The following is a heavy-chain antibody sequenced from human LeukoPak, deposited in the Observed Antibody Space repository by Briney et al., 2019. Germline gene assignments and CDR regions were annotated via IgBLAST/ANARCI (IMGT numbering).Heavy chain of an antibody. CDR2: IYYSGST. V-gene: IGHV4-59*01. D-gene: IGHD3-22*01. CDR1: GGSISSYY. CDR3: ARDTSFYYDSSGYFDL. Sequence: SETLSLTCTVSGGSISSYYRSWIRQPPGKGLEWIGYIYYSGSTNYNPSLKSRVTISVDTSKNQFSLKLSSVTAADTAVYYCARDTSFYYDSSGYFDLWGRGTLVTVSS. J-gene: IGHJ2*01.